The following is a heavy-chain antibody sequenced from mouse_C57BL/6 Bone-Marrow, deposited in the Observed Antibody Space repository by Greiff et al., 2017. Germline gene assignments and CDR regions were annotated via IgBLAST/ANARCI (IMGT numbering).Heavy chain of an antibody. J-gene: IGHJ4*01. CDR2: IYPRSGNT. V-gene: IGHV1-81*01. CDR1: GYTFTSYG. CDR3: ARGGYSNYVNAMDY. Sequence: QVQLQQSGAELARPGASVKLSCKASGYTFTSYGISWVKQRTGQGLEWIGEIYPRSGNTYYNEKFKGKATLTADKSSSTAYMELRRLTSEDSAVYFCARGGYSNYVNAMDYWGQGTSVTVSS. D-gene: IGHD2-5*01.